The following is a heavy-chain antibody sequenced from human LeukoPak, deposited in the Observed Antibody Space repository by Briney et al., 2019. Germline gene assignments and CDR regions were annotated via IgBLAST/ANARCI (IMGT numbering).Heavy chain of an antibody. V-gene: IGHV3-33*08. Sequence: GGSLRLSCTASGFTFSSFGMHWVRQAPGKGLEWVAVIWYDGSNKYYADSVKGRFTISRDNSKNTVYLQMNSLRAEDTAVYYCARVSPEIVVVTGTGAPDYWGQGTLVTVSS. CDR1: GFTFSSFG. CDR3: ARVSPEIVVVTGTGAPDY. D-gene: IGHD2-21*02. J-gene: IGHJ4*02. CDR2: IWYDGSNK.